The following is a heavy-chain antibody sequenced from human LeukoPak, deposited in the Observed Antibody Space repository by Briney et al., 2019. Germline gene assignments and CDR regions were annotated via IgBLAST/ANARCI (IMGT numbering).Heavy chain of an antibody. D-gene: IGHD3-22*01. V-gene: IGHV1-18*01. CDR1: GYTFTSYG. J-gene: IGHJ4*02. Sequence: ASVKVSCKASGYTFTSYGISWVRQAPGQGLEWMGWISAYNGNTNYAQKLQGRVTMTTDTSTSTAYMELRSLRSDDTAVYYCAKDRYYDIPLDYWGQGTLVTVSS. CDR3: AKDRYYDIPLDY. CDR2: ISAYNGNT.